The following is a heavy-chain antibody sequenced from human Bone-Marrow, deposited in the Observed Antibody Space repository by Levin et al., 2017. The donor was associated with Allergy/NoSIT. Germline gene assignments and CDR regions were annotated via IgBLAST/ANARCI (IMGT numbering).Heavy chain of an antibody. CDR1: GFTFSGYA. D-gene: IGHD3-10*01. J-gene: IGHJ4*02. CDR2: TSHDGSRE. Sequence: GGSLRLSCVGSGFTFSGYAFHWVRQAPGKGLEWLAATSHDGSREYYARAVKGRFTISRDNSKNTIFLQMNSLRPEDTAVYYCARDILGDCSHYASRFDHWGQGTLVTVSS. V-gene: IGHV3-30-3*01. CDR3: ARDILGDCSHYASRFDH.